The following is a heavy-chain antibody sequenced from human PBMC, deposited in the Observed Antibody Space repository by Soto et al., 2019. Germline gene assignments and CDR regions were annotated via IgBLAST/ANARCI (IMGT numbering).Heavy chain of an antibody. J-gene: IGHJ4*02. CDR3: ARWGDNKVFDY. CDR1: GFTFSSHG. Sequence: GSLRLSCGASGFTFSSHGMHWVRQAPGKGLEWVAVIWYDGSEKYYADSVKGRFTISRDNSKNMVWLQMNSLRAEDTAVYYCARWGDNKVFDYWGQGTPVTVSS. D-gene: IGHD3-10*01. V-gene: IGHV3-33*01. CDR2: IWYDGSEK.